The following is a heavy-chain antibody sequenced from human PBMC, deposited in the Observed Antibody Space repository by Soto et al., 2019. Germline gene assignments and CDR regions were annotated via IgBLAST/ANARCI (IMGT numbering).Heavy chain of an antibody. Sequence: QVQLVESGGGVVQPGRSLRLSCAASGFTFSTHAMLWVRQAPGKGLECVAIVSFDGSNKYYADSVKGRFTISRDNSKNTLHLQMSGLTPEDTAFYYCARDQTGITTAGGGRIDHWGQGTLVTVSS. J-gene: IGHJ4*02. D-gene: IGHD6-13*01. CDR2: VSFDGSNK. CDR1: GFTFSTHA. V-gene: IGHV3-30-3*01. CDR3: ARDQTGITTAGGGRIDH.